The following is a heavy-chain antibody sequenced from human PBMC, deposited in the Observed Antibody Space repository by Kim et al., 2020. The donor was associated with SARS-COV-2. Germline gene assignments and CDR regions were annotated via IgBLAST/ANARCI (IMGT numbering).Heavy chain of an antibody. V-gene: IGHV4-59*08. J-gene: IGHJ4*02. CDR3: ARGEVATSHDY. CDR1: GGSISSYY. D-gene: IGHD5-12*01. Sequence: SETLSLTCTVSGGSISSYYWSWIRQPPGKGLEWIGYIYYSGSTNYNPSLKSRVTISVDTSKNQFSLKLSSVTAADTAVYYCARGEVATSHDYWGQGTLVTVSS. CDR2: IYYSGST.